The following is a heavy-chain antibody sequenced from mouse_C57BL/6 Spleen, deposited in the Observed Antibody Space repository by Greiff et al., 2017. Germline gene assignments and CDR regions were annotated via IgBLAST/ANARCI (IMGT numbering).Heavy chain of an antibody. Sequence: EVMLVESGGGLVKPGGSLKLSCAASGFTFSSYAMSWVRQTPEKRLEWVATISDGGSYTYYPDNVKGRFTISRDNAKNNLYLQMSHLKSEDTAMYYCARSYYYGSPYYYAMDYWGQGTSVTVSS. CDR2: ISDGGSYT. J-gene: IGHJ4*01. CDR3: ARSYYYGSPYYYAMDY. D-gene: IGHD1-1*01. CDR1: GFTFSSYA. V-gene: IGHV5-4*03.